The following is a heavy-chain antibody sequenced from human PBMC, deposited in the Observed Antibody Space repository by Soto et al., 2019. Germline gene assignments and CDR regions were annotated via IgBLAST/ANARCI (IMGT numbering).Heavy chain of an antibody. J-gene: IGHJ5*02. CDR2: IYSGGST. V-gene: IGHV3-66*01. Sequence: EVQLVESGGGLVQPGGSLRLSCAASGFTVSSNYMSWVRQAPGKGLEWVSVIYSGGSTHYADSVKGRFTISRDNSKNTLYLQMNSLRAEDTAVYYCARGAVRGVINHANWFDPWGQGTLVTVSS. CDR1: GFTVSSNY. D-gene: IGHD3-10*01. CDR3: ARGAVRGVINHANWFDP.